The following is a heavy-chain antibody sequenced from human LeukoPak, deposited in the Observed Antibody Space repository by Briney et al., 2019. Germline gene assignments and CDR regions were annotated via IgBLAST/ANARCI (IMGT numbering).Heavy chain of an antibody. V-gene: IGHV4-59*01. D-gene: IGHD3-22*01. CDR1: GGSISSYY. CDR2: IYYSGST. Sequence: PSETLSLTCTVSGGSISSYYWSWLRQPPGKGLEWIGYIYYSGSTNYNPSLKSRVTISVDTSKNQFSLKLSSVAAADTAVYYCARYMYYYDSSGYRRGAFDIWGQGTMVTVSS. CDR3: ARYMYYYDSSGYRRGAFDI. J-gene: IGHJ3*02.